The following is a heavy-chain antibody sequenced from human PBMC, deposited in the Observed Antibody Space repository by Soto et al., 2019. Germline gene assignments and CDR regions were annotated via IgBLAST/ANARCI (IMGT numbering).Heavy chain of an antibody. CDR1: GGSISSGGYY. Sequence: SETLSLTCTVSGGSISSGGYYWSWIRQHPGKGLEWIGYIYYSGSTYYNPSLKSRVTISVDTSKNQFSLKLSSVTAAYTAVYYCARGIFGVVISYGLDGWGQGTTVTVSS. V-gene: IGHV4-31*03. CDR3: ARGIFGVVISYGLDG. CDR2: IYYSGST. D-gene: IGHD3-3*01. J-gene: IGHJ6*02.